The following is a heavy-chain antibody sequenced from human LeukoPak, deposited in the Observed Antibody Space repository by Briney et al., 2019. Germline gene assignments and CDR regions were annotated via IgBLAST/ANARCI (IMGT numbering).Heavy chain of an antibody. V-gene: IGHV3-23*01. D-gene: IGHD2-2*01. Sequence: GGSLRLACAASSFTLSSYAMSWIRQAPVKGLEWLSAISGSGRTYYADSVKGRFAISRDISKNTLYLQMDSLRAEDTAVYYCAKLPTSTTSGQFDYWGQGTLVTVSS. J-gene: IGHJ4*02. CDR1: SFTLSSYA. CDR3: AKLPTSTTSGQFDY. CDR2: ISGSGRT.